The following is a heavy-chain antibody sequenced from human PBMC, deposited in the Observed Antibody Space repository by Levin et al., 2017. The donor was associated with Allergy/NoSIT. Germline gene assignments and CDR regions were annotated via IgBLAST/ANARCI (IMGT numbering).Heavy chain of an antibody. Sequence: GGSLRLSCAASGFTFSSYGMHWVRQAPGKGLEWVAVISYDGSNKYYADSVKGRFTISRDNSKNTLYLQMNSLRAEDTAVYYCASRGNYGSGSFGGHWGQGTLVTVSS. CDR1: GFTFSSYG. J-gene: IGHJ4*02. CDR3: ASRGNYGSGSFGGH. CDR2: ISYDGSNK. V-gene: IGHV3-30*03. D-gene: IGHD3-10*01.